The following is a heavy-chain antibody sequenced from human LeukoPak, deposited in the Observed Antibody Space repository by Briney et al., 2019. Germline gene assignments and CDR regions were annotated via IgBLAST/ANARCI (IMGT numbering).Heavy chain of an antibody. V-gene: IGHV3-23*01. CDR3: AKPYYYDSSGWGLDAFDI. CDR1: GFTFSSYA. J-gene: IGHJ3*02. Sequence: GSLRLSCAASGFTFSSYAMSWVRQAPGKGLEWVSAISGSGGSTYYADSVKGRFTISRDNSKNTLYLQMNSLRAEDTAVYYCAKPYYYDSSGWGLDAFDIWGQGTMVTVSS. D-gene: IGHD3-22*01. CDR2: ISGSGGST.